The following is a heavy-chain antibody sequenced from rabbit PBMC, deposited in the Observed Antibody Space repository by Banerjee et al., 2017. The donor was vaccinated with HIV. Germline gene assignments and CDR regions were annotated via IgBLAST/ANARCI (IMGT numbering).Heavy chain of an antibody. Sequence: QSLEESGGDLVKPGASLTLTCTASGFSFSSSYYMCWVRQAPGKGLEWIGYIDPVFGSTYYASWVNGRFTISKPSSTTVTLQMTSLTAADTATYFCARAVQLWGPGTLVTVS. CDR2: IDPVFGST. V-gene: IGHV1S40*01. J-gene: IGHJ4*01. CDR3: ARAVQL. CDR1: GFSFSSSYY.